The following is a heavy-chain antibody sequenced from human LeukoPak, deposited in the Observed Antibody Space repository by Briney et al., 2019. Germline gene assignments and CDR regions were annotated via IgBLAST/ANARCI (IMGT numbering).Heavy chain of an antibody. V-gene: IGHV4-59*01. CDR3: VSSHSSSWKGMDV. CDR1: GGSISSYY. J-gene: IGHJ6*02. CDR2: IYYSGST. Sequence: SETLSLTCTVSGGSISSYYWSWIRQPPGKGLEWIGYIYYSGSTNYNPSLKSRVTISVDTSKNQFSLKLSSVTAADTAVYYCVSSHSSSWKGMDVWGQGTTVTVSS. D-gene: IGHD6-13*01.